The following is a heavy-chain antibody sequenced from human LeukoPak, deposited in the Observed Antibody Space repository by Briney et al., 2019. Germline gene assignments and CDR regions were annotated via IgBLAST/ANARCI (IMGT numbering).Heavy chain of an antibody. CDR3: ASRFRVRGVDRYDAFDI. Sequence: PGGSLRLSCAASGFTFSSYGMHWVRQAPGKGLEWVAVTWYDGSNKYYADSVKGRFTISRDNSKNTLYLQVNSLRAEDTAVYYCASRFRVRGVDRYDAFDIWGQGTMVTVSS. D-gene: IGHD3-10*01. J-gene: IGHJ3*02. CDR2: TWYDGSNK. V-gene: IGHV3-33*01. CDR1: GFTFSSYG.